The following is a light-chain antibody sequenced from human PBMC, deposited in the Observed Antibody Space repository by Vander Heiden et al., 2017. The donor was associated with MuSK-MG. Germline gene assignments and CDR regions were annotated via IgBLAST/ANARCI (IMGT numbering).Light chain of an antibody. V-gene: IGKV3-20*01. CDR3: QQYGSSPLT. CDR2: GAS. Sequence: EIVLTQSPGTLSLSPGERATLTCRASQSVSSSYLAWYQQKPGQAPRLLIYGASSRATGIPDRFSGSGSGTDFTLTISRLEPEDFAVYYCQQYGSSPLTCGQGTRLEIK. J-gene: IGKJ5*01. CDR1: QSVSSSY.